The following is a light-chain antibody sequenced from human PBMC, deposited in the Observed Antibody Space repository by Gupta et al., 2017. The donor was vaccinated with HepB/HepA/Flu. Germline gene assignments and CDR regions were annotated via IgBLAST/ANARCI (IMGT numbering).Light chain of an antibody. CDR3: QQRGNWPFT. CDR2: DAS. Sequence: EIVLTQSPATLSWSPGERATLSCRASQSVSSYLAWYRQKPGQAPRLLIYDASNRATGIPARFSGSGSGTDFTLTISSREPEDFAVYYCQQRGNWPFTFGGGTKVEI. V-gene: IGKV3-11*01. CDR1: QSVSSY. J-gene: IGKJ4*01.